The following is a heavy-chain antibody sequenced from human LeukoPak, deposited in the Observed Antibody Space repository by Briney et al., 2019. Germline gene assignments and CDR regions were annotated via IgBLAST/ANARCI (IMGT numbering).Heavy chain of an antibody. V-gene: IGHV4-38-2*02. J-gene: IGHJ4*02. D-gene: IGHD3-22*01. CDR1: GYSISSDCY. CDR3: ARDVDSSGYYDY. CDR2: IYHSGAT. Sequence: SETLSLTCTVSGYSISSDCYWGWIRQPLGKGLEWIGVIYHSGATYYNPSLKSRVAVSVETSKNQFSLRLSSVTAADTAVYYCARDVDSSGYYDYWGQGTLVTVSS.